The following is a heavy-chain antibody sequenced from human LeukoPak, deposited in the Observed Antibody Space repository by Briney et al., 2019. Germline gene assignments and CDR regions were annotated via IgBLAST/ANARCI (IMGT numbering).Heavy chain of an antibody. CDR1: GDSISSGGYY. J-gene: IGHJ6*02. D-gene: IGHD3-3*01. V-gene: IGHV4-31*03. Sequence: SETLSLTCTISGDSISSGGYYWSWIRQHPGKGLEWIGYIYYSGSIYFNPSLKSRVTISVDTSKNQFSLKLSSVTAADTAVYYCARGRSDDFWSGYYYNYYYGMDVWGQGTTVTVSS. CDR2: IYYSGSI. CDR3: ARGRSDDFWSGYYYNYYYGMDV.